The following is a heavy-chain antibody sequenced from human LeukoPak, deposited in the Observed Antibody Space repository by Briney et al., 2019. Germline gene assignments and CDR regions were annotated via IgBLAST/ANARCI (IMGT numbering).Heavy chain of an antibody. D-gene: IGHD1-26*01. Sequence: GGSLRLSCAASEFTFSTYSMNWVRQAPGKGLEWISYISSGSNTIYYADSVKGRFTISRDNAKNSLYLQMNSLRAEDTAVYHCARRVGATYHFDWWGQGTLVTVSS. CDR3: ARRVGATYHFDW. J-gene: IGHJ4*02. CDR1: EFTFSTYS. CDR2: ISSGSNTI. V-gene: IGHV3-48*01.